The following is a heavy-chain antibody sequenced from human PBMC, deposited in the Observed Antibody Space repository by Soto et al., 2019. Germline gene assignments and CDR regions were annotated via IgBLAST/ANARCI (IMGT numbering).Heavy chain of an antibody. V-gene: IGHV3-48*02. CDR1: GFTFSSYS. CDR2: ISSSSSTI. CDR3: ARDPMDIVVVPASAGFDP. J-gene: IGHJ5*02. Sequence: QTGGSLRLSCAASGFTFSSYSMNWVRQAPGKGLEWVSYISSSSSTIYYADSVKGRFTISRDNAKNSLYLQMNSLRDEDTAVYYCARDPMDIVVVPASAGFDPWGQGTLVTVSS. D-gene: IGHD2-2*03.